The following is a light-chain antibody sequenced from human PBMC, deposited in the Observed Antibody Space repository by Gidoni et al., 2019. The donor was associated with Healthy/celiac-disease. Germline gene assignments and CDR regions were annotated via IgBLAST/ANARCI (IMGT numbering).Light chain of an antibody. Sequence: IHMTQSPPSLSASVGDRVTITCRASQSISSYLNWYQQKPGKAPKRLIDDASSLQSGVLSRFSVSGSETDFSLTISSMQTEDFATYYCEQSYSTPLTFGGGTKVEIK. CDR1: QSISSY. J-gene: IGKJ4*01. CDR2: DAS. CDR3: EQSYSTPLT. V-gene: IGKV1-39*01.